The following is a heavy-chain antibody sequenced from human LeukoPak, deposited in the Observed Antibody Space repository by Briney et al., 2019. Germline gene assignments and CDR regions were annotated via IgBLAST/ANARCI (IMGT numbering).Heavy chain of an antibody. CDR2: ISYDGSNK. CDR3: AKDVGGSYYYGMDV. J-gene: IGHJ6*02. Sequence: PGGSLRRSCAASGFTFSSYGMHWVRQAPGKGLEWVAVISYDGSNKYYADSVKGRFTISRDNSKNTLYLQMNSLRAEDTAVYYCAKDVGGSYYYGMDVWGQGTTVTVSS. CDR1: GFTFSSYG. D-gene: IGHD1-26*01. V-gene: IGHV3-30*18.